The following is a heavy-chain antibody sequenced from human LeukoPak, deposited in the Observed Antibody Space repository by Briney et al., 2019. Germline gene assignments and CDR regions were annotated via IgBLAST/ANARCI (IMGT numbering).Heavy chain of an antibody. CDR3: ARALTYYCDSSGYENDAFDI. D-gene: IGHD3-22*01. V-gene: IGHV3-23*01. CDR1: GFTFSSYA. CDR2: ISGSGGST. J-gene: IGHJ3*02. Sequence: GGSLRLSCAASGFTFSSYAMSWVRQAPGKGLEWVSAISGSGGSTYYADSVKGRFTISRDNSKNTLYLQMNSLRAEDTAVYYCARALTYYCDSSGYENDAFDIWGQGTMVTVSS.